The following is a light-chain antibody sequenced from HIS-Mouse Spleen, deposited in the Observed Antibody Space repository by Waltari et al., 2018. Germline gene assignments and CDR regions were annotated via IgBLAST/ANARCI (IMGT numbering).Light chain of an antibody. J-gene: IGKJ1*01. CDR2: GAS. Sequence: EIVLTQSPGTLSLSPGERATLTCRASQSVSSSYLARYQQKPGQAPRPLIYGASSRATGIPDRFSGSGSGTDFTLTISRLEPEDFAVYYCQQYGSSTGTFGQGTKVEIK. CDR3: QQYGSSTGT. CDR1: QSVSSSY. V-gene: IGKV3-20*01.